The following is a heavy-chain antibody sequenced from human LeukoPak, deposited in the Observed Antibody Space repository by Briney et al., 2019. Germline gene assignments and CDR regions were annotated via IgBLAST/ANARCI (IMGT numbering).Heavy chain of an antibody. CDR2: ITNSGTTI. V-gene: IGHV3-11*04. D-gene: IGHD1-7*01. J-gene: IGHJ5*02. CDR3: ARVEQTGTKARWFDP. CDR1: GFTFTDFY. Sequence: PGGSLRLSCAASGFTFTDFYMSWIRQAPGKGLEWVSYITNSGTTIYYADSVKGRFTISRDNAKNSLYLQMNSLRAEDTAVYYCARVEQTGTKARWFDPWGQGTLVTVSS.